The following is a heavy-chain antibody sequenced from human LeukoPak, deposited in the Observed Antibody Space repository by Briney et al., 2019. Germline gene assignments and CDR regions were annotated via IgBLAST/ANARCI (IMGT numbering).Heavy chain of an antibody. CDR2: ISYDGSNK. J-gene: IGHJ5*02. CDR1: GFTFNSYS. Sequence: GGSLRLSCEASGFTFNSYSFNWVRQAPGKGLEWVAVISYDGSNKYYADSVKGRFTISRDNSKNTLYLQMNSLRAEDTAVYYCARENSGYSSRPDSNWFDPWGQGTLVTVSS. D-gene: IGHD6-13*01. V-gene: IGHV3-30*19. CDR3: ARENSGYSSRPDSNWFDP.